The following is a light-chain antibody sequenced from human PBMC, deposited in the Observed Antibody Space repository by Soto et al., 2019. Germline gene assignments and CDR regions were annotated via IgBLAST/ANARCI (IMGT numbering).Light chain of an antibody. CDR2: KAS. CDR1: QSISVR. CDR3: QQYNSYPYT. Sequence: DIQMTQTPSPLSASVGDRLPITCRASQSISVRLAWYQQKPGKCPKLLIYKASDLENGDPSRFGGSGSETDFSLTISSLQSDDFATYYCQQYNSYPYTFGQGTKLESK. V-gene: IGKV1-5*03. J-gene: IGKJ2*01.